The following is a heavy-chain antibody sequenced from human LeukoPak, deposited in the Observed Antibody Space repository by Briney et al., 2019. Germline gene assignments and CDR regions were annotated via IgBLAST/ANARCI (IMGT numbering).Heavy chain of an antibody. J-gene: IGHJ4*02. CDR3: ARGVGSRDY. D-gene: IGHD2-15*01. Sequence: PSETLSLTCAVYGGCFSGYYWSWIRQPPGKGLEWIGEINHSGSTNYNPSLKSRVTISVDTSRNQFSLKLGSVTAADTAVYYCARGVGSRDYWGQGTLVTVSS. CDR1: GGCFSGYY. V-gene: IGHV4-34*01. CDR2: INHSGST.